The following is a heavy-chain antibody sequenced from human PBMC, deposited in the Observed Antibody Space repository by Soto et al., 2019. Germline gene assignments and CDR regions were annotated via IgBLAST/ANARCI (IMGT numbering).Heavy chain of an antibody. Sequence: PVVSLRLSCSASVFTFSSYFIHWFRQAPVNGLEWVAVISYDVSNKYYADSVKGRFTISRDNSKNTLYLQMNSLRAEDTPVYYCAKDRIAPDGILQQWLDPWGQGKLVXVAS. V-gene: IGHV3-30*18. D-gene: IGHD6-13*01. CDR1: VFTFSSYF. CDR2: ISYDVSNK. J-gene: IGHJ5*02. CDR3: AKDRIAPDGILQQWLDP.